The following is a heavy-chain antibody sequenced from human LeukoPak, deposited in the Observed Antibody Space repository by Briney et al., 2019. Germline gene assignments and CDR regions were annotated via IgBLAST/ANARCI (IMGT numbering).Heavy chain of an antibody. Sequence: GGSLRLSCAASGFTFSSYALSWVRQAPGKGLEWVSTISDNGGGTYYAGSVKGRFTISRDNSKNTVYLQMNTLRAVDTALYYCVKEGNIYGYGEYWGQGTLVTVSS. CDR1: GFTFSSYA. D-gene: IGHD5-18*01. J-gene: IGHJ4*02. V-gene: IGHV3-23*01. CDR3: VKEGNIYGYGEY. CDR2: ISDNGGGT.